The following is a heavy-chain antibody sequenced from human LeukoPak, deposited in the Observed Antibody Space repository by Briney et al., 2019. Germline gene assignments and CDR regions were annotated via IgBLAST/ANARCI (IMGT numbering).Heavy chain of an antibody. Sequence: PGGSLRLSCAASGFTFSSYAMHWVRQAPGKGLEWVAVISHDGSNKFYADSVKGRCTISRDNSKNTVYLQMNSLSVEDTAVYYCANTGPEYGSESYNVEVVYWGQGTLVTVSP. CDR2: ISHDGSNK. CDR3: ANTGPEYGSESYNVEVVY. V-gene: IGHV3-30*04. J-gene: IGHJ4*02. D-gene: IGHD3-10*01. CDR1: GFTFSSYA.